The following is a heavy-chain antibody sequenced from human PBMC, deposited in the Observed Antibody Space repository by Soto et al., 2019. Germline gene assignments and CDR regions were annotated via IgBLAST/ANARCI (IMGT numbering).Heavy chain of an antibody. CDR1: GGSISSYY. CDR2: IYYSGST. D-gene: IGHD1-26*01. CDR3: ARQHSESYYYYYMAV. J-gene: IGHJ6*03. V-gene: IGHV4-59*08. Sequence: SETLSLTCTVSGGSISSYYWSWIRQPPGKGLEWIGYIYYSGSTNYNPSLKSRVTISVDTSKNQFSLKLSSVTAADTAVYYCARQHSESYYYYYMAVWGKGTTVTVSS.